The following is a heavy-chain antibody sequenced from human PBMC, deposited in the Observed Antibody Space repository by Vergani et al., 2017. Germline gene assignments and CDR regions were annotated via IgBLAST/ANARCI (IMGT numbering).Heavy chain of an antibody. Sequence: QVQLHESGPGLVKPSQTLSLTCTVSGGSITSGSFYWSWIRQPAGKGLEWVGRIHSSGTTNYNPSLKSRVTLSVDTSKNQLSLRLTSVTAADTAVYYCARDSWTSELRGVYWFDTWGQGTLVSVPS. CDR3: ARDSWTSELRGVYWFDT. D-gene: IGHD3-10*01. CDR2: IHSSGTT. CDR1: GGSITSGSFY. V-gene: IGHV4-61*02. J-gene: IGHJ5*02.